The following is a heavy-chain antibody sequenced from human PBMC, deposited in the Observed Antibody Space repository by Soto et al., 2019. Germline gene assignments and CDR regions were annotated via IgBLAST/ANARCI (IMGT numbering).Heavy chain of an antibody. V-gene: IGHV1-69*13. CDR2: IIPIFGTA. CDR1: GGTFSSYA. D-gene: IGHD3-3*01. Sequence: SVKVSCKASGGTFSSYAISWVRQAPGQGLEWMGGIIPIFGTANYAQKFQGRVTITADESTSTAYMELSSLRSEDTAVYYCANDFWSGPGNWFDPWGQGTLVTV. J-gene: IGHJ5*02. CDR3: ANDFWSGPGNWFDP.